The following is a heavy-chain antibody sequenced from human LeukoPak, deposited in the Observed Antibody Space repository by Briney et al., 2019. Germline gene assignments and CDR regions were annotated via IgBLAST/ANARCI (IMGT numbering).Heavy chain of an antibody. D-gene: IGHD4-17*01. V-gene: IGHV1-2*02. CDR2: INPKSGGT. J-gene: IGHJ5*02. CDR3: ARDISTATVTPRMVWFDP. Sequence: ASVKVSCKASGYTFTDYYIHWVRQAPGQGLEWMGWINPKSGGTNYAQKFQGRVTMTRDTAISTAYMEVNRLRSDDAAMYYCARDISTATVTPRMVWFDPWGQGTRVIVSS. CDR1: GYTFTDYY.